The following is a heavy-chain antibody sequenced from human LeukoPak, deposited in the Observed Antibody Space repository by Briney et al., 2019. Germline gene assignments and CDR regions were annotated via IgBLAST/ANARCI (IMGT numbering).Heavy chain of an antibody. CDR1: GFTFSSFG. CDR3: TKDLSYYYADNHSEMDEHDY. V-gene: IGHV3-30*02. D-gene: IGHD4-23*01. CDR2: ILYDGTNK. J-gene: IGHJ4*02. Sequence: PGGSLRLSCAASGFTFSSFGMHWVRQAPGQGLEWVAFILYDGTNKYYADSVKGRFTISRDNSKNTLSLQMNSLRVEDTALYYCTKDLSYYYADNHSEMDEHDYWGQGTLVTVSS.